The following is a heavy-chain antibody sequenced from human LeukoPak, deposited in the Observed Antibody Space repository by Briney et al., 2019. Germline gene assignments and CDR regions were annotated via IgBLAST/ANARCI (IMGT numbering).Heavy chain of an antibody. CDR2: INHSGST. J-gene: IGHJ6*03. CDR3: ARQRRSITMVRGVNYYMDV. D-gene: IGHD3-10*01. CDR1: GGSFSGYY. V-gene: IGHV4-34*01. Sequence: PSETLSLTCAVYGGSFSGYYWSWIRQPPGKGLEWIGEINHSGSTNYNPSLKSRVTISVDTSKNQFSLKLSSVTAADTAVYYCARQRRSITMVRGVNYYMDVWGKGTTVTVSS.